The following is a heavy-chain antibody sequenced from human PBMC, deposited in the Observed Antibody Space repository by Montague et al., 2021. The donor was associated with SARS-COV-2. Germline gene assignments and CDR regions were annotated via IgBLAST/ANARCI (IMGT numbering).Heavy chain of an antibody. V-gene: IGHV4-34*01. D-gene: IGHD1-20*01. CDR1: GGSLSGYY. CDR3: AGGRRRYYWRDETSCYYGMDV. CDR2: INHSGST. Sequence: SETLSLACAVYGGSLSGYYWRWIRRHPGKGREWIGEINHSGSTNYNTSLKRRVTIAPDTSKNQFSLKLSSLAAADTAVYYCAGGRRRYYWRDETSCYYGMDVWGQGTTVTVSS. J-gene: IGHJ6*02.